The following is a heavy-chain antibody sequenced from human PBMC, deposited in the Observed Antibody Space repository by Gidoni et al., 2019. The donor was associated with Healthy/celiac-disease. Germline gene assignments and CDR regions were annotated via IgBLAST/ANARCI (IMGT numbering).Heavy chain of an antibody. CDR3: TTGGWELLLGRSYDAFDI. J-gene: IGHJ3*02. D-gene: IGHD1-26*01. V-gene: IGHV3-15*01. CDR1: GFTFSNAW. CDR2: IKSRTDGGTT. Sequence: EVQLVESGGGLVKPGGSLRLSCAASGFTFSNAWMSWVRQAPGKGLEWVGRIKSRTDGGTTDYAAPVKGRFTISRDDSKNTLYLQMNSLKTEDTAVYYCTTGGWELLLGRSYDAFDIWGQGTMVTVSS.